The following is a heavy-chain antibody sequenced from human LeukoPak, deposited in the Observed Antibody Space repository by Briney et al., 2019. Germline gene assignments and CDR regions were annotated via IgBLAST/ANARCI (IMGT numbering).Heavy chain of an antibody. J-gene: IGHJ1*01. D-gene: IGHD4-23*01. CDR2: TYYSGST. V-gene: IGHV4-59*08. Sequence: SETLSLTCTVPGGSISSYYWSWIRQPPGKGLEWIGYTYYSGSTNYNPSLKSRVTISVDTSKNQFSLKLSSVTAADTAVYYCARRDYGVNSGEYFQHWGQGTLVTVSS. CDR3: ARRDYGVNSGEYFQH. CDR1: GGSISSYY.